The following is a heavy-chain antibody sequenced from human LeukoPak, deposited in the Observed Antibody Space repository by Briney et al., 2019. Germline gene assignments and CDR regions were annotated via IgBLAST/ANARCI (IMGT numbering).Heavy chain of an antibody. V-gene: IGHV1-2*02. CDR3: ARDGDSSSLGYFDY. CDR2: INPNSGGT. CDR1: GYTFTGYY. Sequence: GASVKVSCKASGYTFTGYYMHWVRQAPGQGLEWMGWINPNSGGTNYAQKFQGRVTMTRDTSISTAYMELGRLRSDDTAVYYCARDGDSSSLGYFDYWGQGTLVTVSS. J-gene: IGHJ4*02. D-gene: IGHD6-6*01.